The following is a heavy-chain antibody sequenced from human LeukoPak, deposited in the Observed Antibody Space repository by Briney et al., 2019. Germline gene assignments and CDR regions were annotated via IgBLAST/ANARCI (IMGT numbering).Heavy chain of an antibody. CDR1: GFTFSSYW. CDR2: IKQDGSEK. CDR3: ARETLYYDYVWGSYRPYYFDY. V-gene: IGHV3-7*01. D-gene: IGHD3-16*02. Sequence: GGSLRLSYAASGFTFSSYWMSWVRRAPGKGLEWEASIKQDGSEKYYVDSVKGRFTISRDNAKNSLYLQMNSLRAEDTAVYYWARETLYYDYVWGSYRPYYFDYWGQGTLVTVSS. J-gene: IGHJ4*02.